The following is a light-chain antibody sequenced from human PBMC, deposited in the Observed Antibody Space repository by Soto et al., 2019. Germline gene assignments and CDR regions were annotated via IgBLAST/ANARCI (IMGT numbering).Light chain of an antibody. Sequence: QAVVTQEPSLTVSPGGTVTLTCGSSTGAVTSGHWPHWFQQKPGQDPRTLIYDTSNKHSWTPARCSVSLLGGKAALTLSGAQPEDEDDYYCLVIFTGVGEVFGTGTKLTVL. V-gene: IGLV7-46*01. J-gene: IGLJ1*01. CDR2: DTS. CDR1: TGAVTSGHW. CDR3: LVIFTGVGEV.